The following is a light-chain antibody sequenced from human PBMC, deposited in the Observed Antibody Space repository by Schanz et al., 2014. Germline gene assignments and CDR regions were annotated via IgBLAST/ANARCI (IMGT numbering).Light chain of an antibody. V-gene: IGLV2-14*01. CDR1: SSDVGGYNY. J-gene: IGLJ3*02. CDR2: EVR. Sequence: SALTQPPSASGSPGQSVTISCTGTSSDVGGYNYVSWYQQHPGKAPKLIIYEVRKRPSGVSNRFSGSKSGNTASLTISGLQADDEADYYCSSYTSSTLGVFGGGTKLTVL. CDR3: SSYTSSTLGV.